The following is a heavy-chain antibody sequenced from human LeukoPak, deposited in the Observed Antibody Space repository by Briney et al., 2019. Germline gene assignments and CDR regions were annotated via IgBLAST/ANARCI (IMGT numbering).Heavy chain of an antibody. V-gene: IGHV3-30-3*01. CDR3: AKGPDFCSSTSCPILDAFDI. D-gene: IGHD2-2*01. CDR2: ISYDGSNK. CDR1: GFTFSSYA. Sequence: QTGGSLRLSCAASGFTFSSYAMHWVRQAPGKGLEWVAVISYDGSNKYYADSVKGRFTISRDNAKNSLYLQMNSLRAEDTALYYCAKGPDFCSSTSCPILDAFDIWGQGTMVTVSS. J-gene: IGHJ3*02.